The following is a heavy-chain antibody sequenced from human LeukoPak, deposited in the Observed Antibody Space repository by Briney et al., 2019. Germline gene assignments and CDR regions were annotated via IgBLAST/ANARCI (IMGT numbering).Heavy chain of an antibody. Sequence: ASVKVSCKASGYTFTGYYMHWVRQAPGQGLEWMGWINPNSGGINYAQKFQGRVTMTRDTSISTAYMELSRLRSDDTAVYYCARSKIVGAFDIWGQGTMVTVSS. CDR3: ARSKIVGAFDI. J-gene: IGHJ3*02. CDR2: INPNSGGI. V-gene: IGHV1-2*02. D-gene: IGHD1-26*01. CDR1: GYTFTGYY.